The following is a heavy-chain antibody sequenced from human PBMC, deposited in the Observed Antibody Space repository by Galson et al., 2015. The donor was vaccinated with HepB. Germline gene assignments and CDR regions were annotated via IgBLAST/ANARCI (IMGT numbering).Heavy chain of an antibody. CDR1: GDSVSSYSVA. J-gene: IGHJ4*02. Sequence: CAISGDSVSSYSVAWNWIRQSPSGGLEWLGRTYYRTKWYSDHSKSRITITPDTSKNQFSLQLNSVTPEDSALYYCARDRGFGFDYWGQGTLVTVSS. CDR2: TYYRTKWYS. D-gene: IGHD3-10*01. CDR3: ARDRGFGFDY. V-gene: IGHV6-1*01.